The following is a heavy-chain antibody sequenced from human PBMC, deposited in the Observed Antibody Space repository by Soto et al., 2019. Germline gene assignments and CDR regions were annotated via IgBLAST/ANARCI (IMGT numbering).Heavy chain of an antibody. Sequence: ASVKVSCKASGYTFSSYYIHWVRQAPGQGLEWLGLITTSGGHAYYAQKFQGRVALTRDTSTSTVYMDLTSLTSEDTAVYYCARGKVVAATSYCDYWGQGTLVTVSS. CDR2: ITTSGGHA. J-gene: IGHJ4*02. D-gene: IGHD2-15*01. CDR1: GYTFSSYY. CDR3: ARGKVVAATSYCDY. V-gene: IGHV1-46*01.